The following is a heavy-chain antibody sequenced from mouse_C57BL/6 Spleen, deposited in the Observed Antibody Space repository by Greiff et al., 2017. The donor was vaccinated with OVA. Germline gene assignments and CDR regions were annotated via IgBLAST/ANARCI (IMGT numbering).Heavy chain of an antibody. CDR3: ATHYDYAMDY. D-gene: IGHD1-1*02. CDR2: INPNNGGT. Sequence: EVQLQQSGPELVKPGASVKISCKASGYTFTDYYMNWVKQSHGKSLEWIGDINPNNGGTSYNQKFKGKATLTVDKSSSTAYMELRSLTSEDSAVYYCATHYDYAMDYWGQGTSVTVSS. J-gene: IGHJ4*01. V-gene: IGHV1-26*01. CDR1: GYTFTDYY.